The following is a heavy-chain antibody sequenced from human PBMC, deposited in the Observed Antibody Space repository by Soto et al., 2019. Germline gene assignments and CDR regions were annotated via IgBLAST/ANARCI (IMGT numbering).Heavy chain of an antibody. D-gene: IGHD6-13*01. J-gene: IGHJ4*02. CDR1: GFTFSDYY. Sequence: PGGSLRLSCAASGFTFSDYYMSWIRQAPGKGLEWGSYISSSGSNIYYADSVKGRFTISRDNAKNSLYLQMNSLRAEDTAVYYCAREVSSSWCLDYWGQGTLVTVSS. CDR3: AREVSSSWCLDY. CDR2: ISSSGSNI. V-gene: IGHV3-11*01.